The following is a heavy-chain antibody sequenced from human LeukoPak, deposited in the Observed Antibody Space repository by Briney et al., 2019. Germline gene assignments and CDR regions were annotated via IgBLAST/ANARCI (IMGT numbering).Heavy chain of an antibody. CDR2: ISGSGTT. CDR3: AKMQGYFDY. CDR1: GFSFSTNG. V-gene: IGHV3-23*01. Sequence: GGSLRLSCAASGFSFSTNGMSWVRLAPGKGLEWVSAISGSGTTHYADSVKGRFTISRDNSKYTVSLQMNSLRAEDTAVYHCAKMQGYFDYWGQGTLVAVSS. J-gene: IGHJ4*02.